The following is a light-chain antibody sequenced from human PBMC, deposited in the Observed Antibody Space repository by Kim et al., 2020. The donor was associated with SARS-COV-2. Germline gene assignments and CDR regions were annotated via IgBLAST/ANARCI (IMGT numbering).Light chain of an antibody. J-gene: IGLJ7*01. Sequence: QPVLTQPPSVSAAPGQKVTISCSGSRSNIGHNPVSWYQHFPGTAPKLITYDNDKRPSGIPDRFSSSKSGTSATLGITGLRTGDEADYYCATWDSSLGVGLFGGGTQLTVL. CDR2: DND. CDR1: RSNIGHNP. CDR3: ATWDSSLGVGL. V-gene: IGLV1-51*01.